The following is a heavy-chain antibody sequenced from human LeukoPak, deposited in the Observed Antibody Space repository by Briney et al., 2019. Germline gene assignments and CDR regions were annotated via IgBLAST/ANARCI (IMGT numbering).Heavy chain of an antibody. CDR3: ARSGLIVVVPAAMGANWFDP. D-gene: IGHD2-2*01. CDR1: GYTFTAYY. CDR2: IIPIFGTA. J-gene: IGHJ5*02. V-gene: IGHV1-69*13. Sequence: GASVKVSCKASGYTFTAYYLHWVRQAPGQGLEWMGGIIPIFGTANYAQKFQGRVTITADESTSTAYMELSSLRSEDTAVFYCARSGLIVVVPAAMGANWFDPWGQGTLVTVSS.